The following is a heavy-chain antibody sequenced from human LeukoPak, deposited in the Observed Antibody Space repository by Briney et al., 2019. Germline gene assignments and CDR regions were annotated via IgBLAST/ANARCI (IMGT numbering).Heavy chain of an antibody. CDR3: ARDTTNFDY. V-gene: IGHV3-30*02. D-gene: IGHD1-1*01. J-gene: IGHJ4*02. Sequence: GGSLRLSCAASGFAFNSFGMHWVRQAPGKGLEWVAFIRYDGGIEYISDSVKGRFTISRDNSKNTLYLQMNSLRAEDTAVYYCARDTTNFDYWGQGTLVTVSS. CDR1: GFAFNSFG. CDR2: IRYDGGIE.